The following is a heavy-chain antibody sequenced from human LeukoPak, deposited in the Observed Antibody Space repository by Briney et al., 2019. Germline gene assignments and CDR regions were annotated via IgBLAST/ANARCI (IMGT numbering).Heavy chain of an antibody. CDR1: GFTFSSYG. CDR2: ISYDGGNK. J-gene: IGHJ6*02. CDR3: AKDVGAISYYYGMDV. D-gene: IGHD1-26*01. V-gene: IGHV3-30*18. Sequence: GRSLRLSCAASGFTFSSYGMHWVRQAPGKGLEWVAVISYDGGNKYYADSVKGRFTISRDNSKNTLYLQMNSLRAEDTAVYYCAKDVGAISYYYGMDVWGQGTTVTVSS.